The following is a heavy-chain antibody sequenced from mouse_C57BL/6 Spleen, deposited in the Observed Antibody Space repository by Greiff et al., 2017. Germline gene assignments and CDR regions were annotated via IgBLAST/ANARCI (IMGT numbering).Heavy chain of an antibody. J-gene: IGHJ2*01. D-gene: IGHD1-1*01. CDR1: GFNIKNTY. CDR2: IDPANGNT. CDR3: ASYCGSSYEGYFDY. V-gene: IGHV14-3*01. Sequence: EVQLQQSVAELVRPGASVKLSCTASGFNIKNTYMHWVKQRPEQGLEWIGRIDPANGNTKYAPKFQGKATITADTSSNTAYLQLRSLTSEDTAIYSCASYCGSSYEGYFDYWGQGTTLTVSS.